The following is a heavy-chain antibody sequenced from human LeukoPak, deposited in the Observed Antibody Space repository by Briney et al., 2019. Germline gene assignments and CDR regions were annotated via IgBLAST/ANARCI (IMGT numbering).Heavy chain of an antibody. CDR2: IYYSGST. J-gene: IGHJ6*03. CDR3: ARVPLNYYYYYMDV. Sequence: SETLSLTCTVPGGSISSYYWSWIRQPPGKGLEWIGYIYYSGSTNYNPSLKSRVTISVDTSKNQFSLKLSSVTAADTAVYYCARVPLNYYYYYMDVWGKGTTVTVSS. CDR1: GGSISSYY. V-gene: IGHV4-59*01.